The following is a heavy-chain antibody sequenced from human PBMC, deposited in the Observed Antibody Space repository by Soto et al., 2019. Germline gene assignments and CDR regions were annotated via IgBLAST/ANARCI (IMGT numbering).Heavy chain of an antibody. CDR2: INSEGTGT. D-gene: IGHD3-22*01. J-gene: IGHJ4*02. V-gene: IGHV3-74*01. CDR1: GFTFSSYW. CDR3: VRDYDSSGYNSDY. Sequence: GGSLRLSCAASGFTFSSYWMHWVRQVPGKGLVWVSRINSEGTGTIYADSVKGRFTISRDNAKNTLYLQMNSLRAEDTAVYYCVRDYDSSGYNSDYWGQGTPVTVS.